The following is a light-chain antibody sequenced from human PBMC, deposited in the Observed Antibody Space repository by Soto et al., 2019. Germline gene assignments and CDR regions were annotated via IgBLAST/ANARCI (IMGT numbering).Light chain of an antibody. CDR1: SSNIGNNV. V-gene: IGLV1-51*02. Sequence: QSVLTQPPSVSAAPGQKVTISCSGSSSNIGNNVVSWYQQLPGTAPKLLIYENNKRPSGIPDRFSGSKSGTSATRGITGLQSEDEADYCCGPWDSSLSAYVFGTGTTVTVL. CDR3: GPWDSSLSAYV. J-gene: IGLJ1*01. CDR2: ENN.